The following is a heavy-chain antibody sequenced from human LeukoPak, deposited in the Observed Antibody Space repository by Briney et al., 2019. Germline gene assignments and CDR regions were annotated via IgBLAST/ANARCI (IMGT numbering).Heavy chain of an antibody. CDR3: ARAQTMFWEFDGFDI. D-gene: IGHD3-10*02. Sequence: AGSLRLSCAASGFTFSSYSMNWVRQAPGKGLEWVATMTRSSAIFYADSVKGRFTISRDNAWNSVYLQMNSLRDDDTAVYSCARAQTMFWEFDGFDIWGRGTKVTVSS. V-gene: IGHV3-69-1*01. J-gene: IGHJ3*02. CDR1: GFTFSSYS. CDR2: MTRSSAI.